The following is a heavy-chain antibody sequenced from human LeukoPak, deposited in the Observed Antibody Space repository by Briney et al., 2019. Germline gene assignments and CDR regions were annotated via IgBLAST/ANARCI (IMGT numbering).Heavy chain of an antibody. D-gene: IGHD6-13*01. CDR2: IKPDESEK. Sequence: GGSLRLSCAASGFTFTTYWMSWVRQPPGKGLEWVANIKPDESEKYYVDSVKGRFTISRDNAKNPLYLQMNSLRAEDTAVYYCARVGTAEGTLEDYWGQGALVTVSS. V-gene: IGHV3-7*01. CDR1: GFTFTTYW. CDR3: ARVGTAEGTLEDY. J-gene: IGHJ4*02.